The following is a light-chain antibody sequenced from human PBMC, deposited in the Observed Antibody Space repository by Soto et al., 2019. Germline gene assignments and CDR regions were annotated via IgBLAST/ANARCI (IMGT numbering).Light chain of an antibody. Sequence: QSVLTEPPTASGTPGQRVTISCSGSSSNIGSNYVYWYQQLPGTAPKLLIYRNNQRPSGVPDRFSGSKSGTSASLAISGLRSEDEADYYCAAWDVRLSGRVFGGGTKRTV. V-gene: IGLV1-47*01. CDR3: AAWDVRLSGRV. CDR1: SSNIGSNY. J-gene: IGLJ3*02. CDR2: RNN.